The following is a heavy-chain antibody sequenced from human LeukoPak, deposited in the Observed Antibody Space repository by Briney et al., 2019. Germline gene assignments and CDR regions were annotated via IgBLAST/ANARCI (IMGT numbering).Heavy chain of an antibody. Sequence: GGSLKLSCAASGFTFSSYSMNWVRQAPGKGLEWVSSISSSSSYIYYADSVKGRFTISRDNAKNSLYLQMNSLRADDTAVYYCAKSGYDIWTGSQYYFDYWGQGTLVTVSS. D-gene: IGHD3-9*01. J-gene: IGHJ4*02. CDR2: ISSSSSYI. CDR3: AKSGYDIWTGSQYYFDY. CDR1: GFTFSSYS. V-gene: IGHV3-21*04.